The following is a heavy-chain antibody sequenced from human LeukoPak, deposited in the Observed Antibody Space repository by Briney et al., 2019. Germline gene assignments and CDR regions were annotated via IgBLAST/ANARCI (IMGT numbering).Heavy chain of an antibody. CDR3: ARSGYSSTWYLQNFELDY. D-gene: IGHD2-2*01. J-gene: IGHJ4*02. V-gene: IGHV3-74*01. CDR2: IKSNGSSA. Sequence: GGSLRLSCAASGLTFSRYWMHWVRQAPGKGLVWVSRIKSNGSSASYADSVKGRFTISRDNAKNTLYLQMNSLRAEDTAVYFCARSGYSSTWYLQNFELDYWGQGTLVTVSS. CDR1: GLTFSRYW.